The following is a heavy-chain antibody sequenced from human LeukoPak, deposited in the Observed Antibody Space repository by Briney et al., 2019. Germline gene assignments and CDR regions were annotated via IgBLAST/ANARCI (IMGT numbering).Heavy chain of an antibody. CDR3: ASSQAPTPFDD. J-gene: IGHJ4*02. CDR2: ISGRGGTT. V-gene: IGHV3-23*01. CDR1: GFTFSVYA. D-gene: IGHD4-17*01. Sequence: GGSLRLSSAASGFTFSVYAMSSVRPAPGEGLERVSAISGRGGTTYYADSVQGRLTISRDNSKNTLYLQMNSLRAEDTAVYYCASSQAPTPFDDWGQGTLVTVSS.